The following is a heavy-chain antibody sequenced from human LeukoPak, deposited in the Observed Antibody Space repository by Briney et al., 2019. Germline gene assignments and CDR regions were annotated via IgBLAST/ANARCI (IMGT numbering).Heavy chain of an antibody. Sequence: GASVKVSCKASGYTFTSYYIHWVRQAHGRGLEGMGMIYPGGDSTTYAQKLQGRVTMTRDTSTSTVYMDLSSLRSEDTAVYYCARSYNMHDWSDPWGQGTLVTVSS. J-gene: IGHJ5*02. CDR3: ARSYNMHDWSDP. CDR2: IYPGGDST. D-gene: IGHD3-10*01. CDR1: GYTFTSYY. V-gene: IGHV1-46*01.